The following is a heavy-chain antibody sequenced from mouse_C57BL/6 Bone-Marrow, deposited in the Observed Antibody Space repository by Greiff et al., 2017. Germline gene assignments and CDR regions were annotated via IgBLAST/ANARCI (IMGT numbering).Heavy chain of an antibody. Sequence: QVQLQQSGAELMKPGASVTISCTATGYTFTSYWIAWVKQRPGHGLEWTGEILPGSGSTKYNEKFKGKATFTAETSSDTAYMQLSSLTSGYSAVYYCARGGMGRAMDYWGKGTSVTVSS. J-gene: IGHJ4*01. D-gene: IGHD4-1*01. CDR1: GYTFTSYW. CDR2: ILPGSGST. CDR3: ARGGMGRAMDY. V-gene: IGHV1-9*01.